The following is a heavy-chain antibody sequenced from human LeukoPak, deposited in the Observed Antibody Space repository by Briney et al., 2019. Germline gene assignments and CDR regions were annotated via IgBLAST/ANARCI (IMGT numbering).Heavy chain of an antibody. CDR1: GFTFNNYG. V-gene: IGHV3-7*01. D-gene: IGHD6-19*01. CDR3: ARDLRGAVAGRNDY. CDR2: IKQDGSEK. Sequence: GGSLRLSCAGSGFTFNNYGMNWVRQAPGKGLEWVANIKQDGSEKYYVDSVKGRFTISRDNAKNSLYLQMNSLRAEDTAVYYCARDLRGAVAGRNDYWGQGTLVTVSS. J-gene: IGHJ4*02.